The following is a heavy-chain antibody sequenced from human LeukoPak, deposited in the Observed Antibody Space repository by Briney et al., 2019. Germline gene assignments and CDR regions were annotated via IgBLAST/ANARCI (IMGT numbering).Heavy chain of an antibody. Sequence: PGESLKISCKGSGYSFTSYWIGWVRQMPGKGLEWMGIIYPGDSDTRYSPSFQGQVTISADKSISTAYLQWSSLKASDTAMYYCARQGYDILTGYYPDYWGQGTLVTVSS. CDR1: GYSFTSYW. CDR2: IYPGDSDT. V-gene: IGHV5-51*01. D-gene: IGHD3-9*01. CDR3: ARQGYDILTGYYPDY. J-gene: IGHJ4*02.